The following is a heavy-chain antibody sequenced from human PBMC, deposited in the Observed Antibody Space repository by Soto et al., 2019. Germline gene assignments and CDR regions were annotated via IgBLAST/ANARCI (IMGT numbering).Heavy chain of an antibody. Sequence: GESLKISCRASGYSFKTFGLGWVRQMPGKGRECMAVIYTDDSDIKYTPSFEGQVTISVDRSITTAYLQWSSLRSSDSGMFYCARVRNNGGDGFFYXWGQGTLVTVSX. CDR3: ARVRNNGGDGFFYX. J-gene: IGHJ5*02. D-gene: IGHD2-8*01. CDR1: GYSFKTFG. CDR2: IYTDDSDI. V-gene: IGHV5-51*01.